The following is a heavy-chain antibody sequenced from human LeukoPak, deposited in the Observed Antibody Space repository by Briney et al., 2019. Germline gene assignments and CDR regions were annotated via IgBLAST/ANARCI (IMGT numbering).Heavy chain of an antibody. J-gene: IGHJ4*02. CDR2: ISYDGSNK. V-gene: IGHV3-30-3*01. CDR1: GFTFSNYV. CDR3: ASAYYDILTGYYHEFDY. D-gene: IGHD3-9*01. Sequence: GGSLRLSCAASGFTFSNYVMHWVRQAPGKGLEWVSVISYDGSNKYYADSVKGRFTISRDNSKNTLYLQMNSLRAEDTAVYYCASAYYDILTGYYHEFDYWGQGTLVTVSS.